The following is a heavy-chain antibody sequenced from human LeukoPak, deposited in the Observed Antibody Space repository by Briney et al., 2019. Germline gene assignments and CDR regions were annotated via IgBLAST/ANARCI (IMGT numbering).Heavy chain of an antibody. CDR3: AKDGQSFNSMYDYFDS. CDR2: IGGGDT. Sequence: GGSLRLSCSASGFTFRNFAIRWFRQAPGKGLEWVSSIGGGDTHYADSVKGRFTISRDDSRSTVDLQMSSLRAEDTAVYYCAKDGQSFNSMYDYFDSWGQGTLVTVSS. CDR1: GFTFRNFA. V-gene: IGHV3-23*01. D-gene: IGHD2-8*01. J-gene: IGHJ4*02.